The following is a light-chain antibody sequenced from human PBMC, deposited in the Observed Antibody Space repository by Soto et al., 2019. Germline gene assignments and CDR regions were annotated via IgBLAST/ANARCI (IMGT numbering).Light chain of an antibody. CDR2: KAS. CDR1: QSISSW. J-gene: IGKJ1*01. V-gene: IGKV1-5*03. Sequence: DIQMTQSPSTLSASVGDRVTITCRASQSISSWLAWYQQKPGKAPKLLIYKASSLESGVPSRFSGSGSGTEFTLTISSLQPDGFATYYCQQYNSYRRTVDQGTKVEIK. CDR3: QQYNSYRRT.